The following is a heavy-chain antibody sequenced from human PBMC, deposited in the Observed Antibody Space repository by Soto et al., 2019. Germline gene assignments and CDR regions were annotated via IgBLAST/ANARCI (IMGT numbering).Heavy chain of an antibody. Sequence: KTSETLSLTCTVSGGSISSGDYYWSWIRQPPGKGLEWIGYIYYSGSTYYNPSLKSRVTISVDTSKNQFSLKLSSVTAADTAVYDCARDAAIRYYDSSGYFFDYWGQGTLVTVSS. V-gene: IGHV4-30-4*01. D-gene: IGHD3-22*01. CDR1: GGSISSGDYY. J-gene: IGHJ4*02. CDR3: ARDAAIRYYDSSGYFFDY. CDR2: IYYSGST.